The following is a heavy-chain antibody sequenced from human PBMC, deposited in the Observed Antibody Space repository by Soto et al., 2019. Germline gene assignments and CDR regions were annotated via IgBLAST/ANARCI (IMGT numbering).Heavy chain of an antibody. V-gene: IGHV4-59*01. Sequence: SETLSLTCTVSGGSISRDYWSWIRQPPGKGLEWIGYIYYSGSTNYNPSLKSRVTISVDTSKNQFSLKLSSVTAADTAVYYCARGVDDSSGYTLGYWGQGTLVTVS. CDR2: IYYSGST. CDR1: GGSISRDY. D-gene: IGHD3-22*01. J-gene: IGHJ4*02. CDR3: ARGVDDSSGYTLGY.